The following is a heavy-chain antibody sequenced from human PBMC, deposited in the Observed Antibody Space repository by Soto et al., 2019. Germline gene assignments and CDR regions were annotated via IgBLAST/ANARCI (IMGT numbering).Heavy chain of an antibody. CDR1: GGSISSGGYS. Sequence: QLQLQESGSGLVKPSQTLSLTCAVSGGSISSGGYSWSWIRQPPGKGLEWIGYIYHSGSTYYNPSLTGGVTISVDRSKNQFSLKLSSVTAADTAVYYCARVWGGSNGFDPWGQGTLVTVSS. V-gene: IGHV4-30-2*01. D-gene: IGHD3-16*01. CDR2: IYHSGST. J-gene: IGHJ5*02. CDR3: ARVWGGSNGFDP.